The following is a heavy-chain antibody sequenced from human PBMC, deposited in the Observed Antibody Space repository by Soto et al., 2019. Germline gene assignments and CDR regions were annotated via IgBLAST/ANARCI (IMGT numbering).Heavy chain of an antibody. CDR3: ARGDDLPDY. D-gene: IGHD3-16*01. CDR1: GFTVNNNY. V-gene: IGHV3-53*01. J-gene: IGHJ4*02. CDR2: IYSGGHT. Sequence: EVQLVESGGGLIQPGGSLRLSCAASGFTVNNNYTNWVRQAPGKGLEWVSVIYSGGHTYYADSVKGRFTISRDTSKNTLYLQMNSLRVEDTAVYYCARGDDLPDYWGQGTLVTVSS.